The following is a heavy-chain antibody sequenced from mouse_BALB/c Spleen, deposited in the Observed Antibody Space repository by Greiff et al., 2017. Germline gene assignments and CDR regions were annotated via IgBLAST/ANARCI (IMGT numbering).Heavy chain of an antibody. CDR2: ISYDGSN. D-gene: IGHD4-1*01. V-gene: IGHV3-6*02. Sequence: ESGPGLVKPSQSLSLTCSVTGYSITSGYYWNWIRQFPGNKLEWMGYISYDGSNNYNPSLKNRISITRDTSKNQFFLKLNSVTTEDTATYYCAPLGLYAMDYWGQGTSVTVSS. J-gene: IGHJ4*01. CDR1: GYSITSGYY. CDR3: APLGLYAMDY.